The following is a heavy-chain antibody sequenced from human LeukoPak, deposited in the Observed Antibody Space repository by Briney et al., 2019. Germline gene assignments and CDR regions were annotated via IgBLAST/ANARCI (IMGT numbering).Heavy chain of an antibody. Sequence: ASVKVSCKASGYTFTGYYMHWVRQAPGQGLEWMGRINPNSGGTNYAQKFRGRVTMTRDTSISTAYMELSRLRSDDTAVYYCARERRYGPNYWYFDLWGRGTLVTVSS. D-gene: IGHD5-18*01. CDR1: GYTFTGYY. J-gene: IGHJ2*01. V-gene: IGHV1-2*06. CDR3: ARERRYGPNYWYFDL. CDR2: INPNSGGT.